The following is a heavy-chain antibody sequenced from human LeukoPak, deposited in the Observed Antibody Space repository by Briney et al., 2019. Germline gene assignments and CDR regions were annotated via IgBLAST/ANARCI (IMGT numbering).Heavy chain of an antibody. CDR1: GFTFSSYS. D-gene: IGHD3-16*02. Sequence: GGSLRLSCAASGFTFSSYSMTWVRQAPGKGLEWVSSISGNSRYIYYADSMRGRFTISRDNAKNSLYLQMNSLRAEDTAVYYCARDFVGGFDPWGQGTLVTVSS. CDR2: ISGNSRYI. V-gene: IGHV3-21*06. J-gene: IGHJ5*02. CDR3: ARDFVGGFDP.